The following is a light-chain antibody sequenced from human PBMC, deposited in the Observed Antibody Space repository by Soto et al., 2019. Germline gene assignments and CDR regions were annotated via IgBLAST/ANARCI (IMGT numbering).Light chain of an antibody. Sequence: DIQMTQSPSTLSASVGDRVTITCRASQSISIWLAWYQQKPGTAPRFLIHRASSLESGVPSRFSGSGSGTEFTLTINNLQPDDFATYYCQQYNSYSTTFGQGTKVDSK. CDR1: QSISIW. CDR2: RAS. CDR3: QQYNSYSTT. V-gene: IGKV1-5*03. J-gene: IGKJ1*01.